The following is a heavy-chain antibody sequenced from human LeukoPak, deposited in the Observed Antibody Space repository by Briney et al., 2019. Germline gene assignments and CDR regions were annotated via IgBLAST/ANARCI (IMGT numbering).Heavy chain of an antibody. J-gene: IGHJ3*02. V-gene: IGHV3-9*01. CDR3: AKASARVVWTRDAFDI. CDR2: ISWNGGSI. CDR1: GLTFDDYA. Sequence: AGGSVSLSCAPSGLTFDDYAMHWVRHAPGGGLEWVSGISWNGGSIGHADSVKGRFTISRAHSKNTLCLQMNSLRPEGTAVYYCAKASARVVWTRDAFDIWGQGTMVTVSS. D-gene: IGHD2-2*01.